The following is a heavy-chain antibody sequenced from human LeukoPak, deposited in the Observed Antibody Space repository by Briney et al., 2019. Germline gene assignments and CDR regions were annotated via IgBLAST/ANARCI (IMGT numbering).Heavy chain of an antibody. J-gene: IGHJ5*02. CDR1: GFTVSSNY. CDR3: ARGQGASRGWFDP. Sequence: PGGSLRLSCAASGFTVSSNYVSWVRQAPGKGLKWVSVFYSGGSTYYADSVQGRFTLSRDNSKNTVYLQMNSLRAEDTAVYYCARGQGASRGWFDPWGQGTLVTVSS. D-gene: IGHD4/OR15-4a*01. CDR2: FYSGGST. V-gene: IGHV3-53*01.